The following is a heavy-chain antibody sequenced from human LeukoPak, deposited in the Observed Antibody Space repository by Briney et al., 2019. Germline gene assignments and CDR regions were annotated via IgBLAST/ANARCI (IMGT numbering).Heavy chain of an antibody. Sequence: SQTLSLTCTVSGGSINSGGYYWSWIRQHPGKGLEWIGYIYYSGSTYYNPSLKSRVTISVDTSKNQFSLKLTSVTAADTAVYYCAKTLGSPPTNFDYWGQGTPVIVSS. D-gene: IGHD1-14*01. J-gene: IGHJ4*02. CDR2: IYYSGST. CDR3: AKTLGSPPTNFDY. CDR1: GGSINSGGYY. V-gene: IGHV4-31*03.